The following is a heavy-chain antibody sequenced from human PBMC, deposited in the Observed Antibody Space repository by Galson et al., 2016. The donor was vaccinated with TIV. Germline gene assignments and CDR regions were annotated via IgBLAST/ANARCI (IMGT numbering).Heavy chain of an antibody. CDR1: GFTFSSYW. Sequence: SLRLSCAASGFTFSSYWLRWVRQAPGKGLEWVANIKQDGSEKHYVDSVKGRFTISRDNAKNSLYLQMNSLRDEDTAVYDCARNSWNYEGAVDVWGQGTMVTASS. J-gene: IGHJ3*01. CDR2: IKQDGSEK. CDR3: ARNSWNYEGAVDV. D-gene: IGHD1-7*01. V-gene: IGHV3-7*01.